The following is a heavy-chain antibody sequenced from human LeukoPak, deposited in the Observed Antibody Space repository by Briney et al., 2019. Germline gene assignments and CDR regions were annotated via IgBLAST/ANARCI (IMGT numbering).Heavy chain of an antibody. CDR1: GYTFTSYY. CDR2: INPSGGST. V-gene: IGHV1-46*01. Sequence: ASVKVSCKASGYTFTSYYMHWVRQAPGQGLEWMGIINPSGGSTNYAQKFQGRVTMTRDTSISAVCMELSRLRSDDTAVYYCARDGTGVYNLVQYWGQGTLVTVSS. CDR3: ARDGTGVYNLVQY. J-gene: IGHJ4*02. D-gene: IGHD5-24*01.